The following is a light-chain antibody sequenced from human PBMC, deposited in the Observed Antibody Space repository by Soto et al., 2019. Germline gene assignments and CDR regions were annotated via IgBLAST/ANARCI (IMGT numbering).Light chain of an antibody. CDR3: QQRYSNHRT. Sequence: DIKMTQSPASRCASAGERVTITWGASESIGRELNGYQQKRGKAPKLLSYAASRLQSGGPSRFSGCGSGTDFTLTISTLQPEDFASYHCQQRYSNHRTFIQGTKV. CDR2: AAS. CDR1: ESIGRE. J-gene: IGKJ1*01. V-gene: IGKV1-39*01.